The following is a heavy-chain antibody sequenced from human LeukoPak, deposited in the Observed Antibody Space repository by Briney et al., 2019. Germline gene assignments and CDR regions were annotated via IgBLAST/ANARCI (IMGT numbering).Heavy chain of an antibody. V-gene: IGHV3-74*01. Sequence: GGSLRLSCAASGLIFSGHWMHWVRQAPGKGLVWVSRINSDGTTTYADSVKGRFTISRDNAKNTLYLQMNSLRAEDTAVFYCARQVNYGMDVWGQGTTVTVSS. CDR1: GLIFSGHW. CDR3: ARQVNYGMDV. D-gene: IGHD2-21*01. CDR2: INSDGTT. J-gene: IGHJ6*02.